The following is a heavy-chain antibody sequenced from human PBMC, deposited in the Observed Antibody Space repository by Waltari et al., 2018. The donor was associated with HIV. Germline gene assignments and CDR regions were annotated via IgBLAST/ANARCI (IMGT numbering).Heavy chain of an antibody. Sequence: QVQLVQSGAEVKKPGASVKVSCKASGYTFTGYYMHWVRQAPGQGLEWMGWINPNRGGKNYAHKVQGRVTMIRDTSISTAYMELSRLRSDDTAVYYCARAPRDYDDSSGYYSWAYWGQGTLVTVSS. CDR2: INPNRGGK. CDR3: ARAPRDYDDSSGYYSWAY. D-gene: IGHD3-22*01. J-gene: IGHJ4*02. CDR1: GYTFTGYY. V-gene: IGHV1-2*07.